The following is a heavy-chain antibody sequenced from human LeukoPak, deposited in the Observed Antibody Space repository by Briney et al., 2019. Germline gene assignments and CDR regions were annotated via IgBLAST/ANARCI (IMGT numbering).Heavy chain of an antibody. CDR2: ISYDGSNK. V-gene: IGHV3-30*18. CDR1: GFTFSSYG. D-gene: IGHD6-13*01. J-gene: IGHJ4*02. Sequence: GGSLRLSCAVSGFTFSSYGIHWVRQAPGKGLEWVAVISYDGSNKNYADSVKGRFTISRDNSKNTLYLQMNSLRAEDTAVYYCAKEKDRYSSSWSHFDYWGQGTLVTVSS. CDR3: AKEKDRYSSSWSHFDY.